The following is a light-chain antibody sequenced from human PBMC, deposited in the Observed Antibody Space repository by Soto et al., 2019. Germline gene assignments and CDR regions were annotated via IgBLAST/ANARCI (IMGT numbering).Light chain of an antibody. V-gene: IGLV2-23*02. CDR2: EVT. CDR1: SSDVGYYDL. J-gene: IGLJ1*01. Sequence: QSVLTQPASVSGSPGQSITISCAGTSSDVGYYDLVSWYQQHPGKAPKLIIFEVTERPSGISDRFSASKSGFTASLTISGLQPDDEADYYCSSFADSSVRDYVFGGGTKLTVL. CDR3: SSFADSSVRDYV.